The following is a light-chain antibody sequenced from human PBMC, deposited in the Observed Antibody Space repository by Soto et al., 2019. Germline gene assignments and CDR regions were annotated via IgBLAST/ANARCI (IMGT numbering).Light chain of an antibody. CDR1: QSVSSN. V-gene: IGKV3-15*01. J-gene: IGKJ5*01. CDR2: GAS. Sequence: EIVLTQSPGTLSVSPGERATLSCRASQSVSSNFAWYQQKPGQPPRLLIYGASTRATGIPARFSGSGSGTQFTLTISSLQSEDFAVYYCQQYENWPITFGQGTRLEIK. CDR3: QQYENWPIT.